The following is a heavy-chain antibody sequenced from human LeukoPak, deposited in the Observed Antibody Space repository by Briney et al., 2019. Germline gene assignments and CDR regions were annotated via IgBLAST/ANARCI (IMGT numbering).Heavy chain of an antibody. CDR1: SGSITSDSYS. V-gene: IGHV4-61*02. Sequence: SQTLSLTCTVSSGSITSDSYSWSWIRQPAGKGLEWIGRISSSGSTNYNPSLKSRVTISVDTSKNQFSLKLSSVTAADTAVYFCARGPYSYDSSGAFDIWGQGTMVTVSS. CDR2: ISSSGST. CDR3: ARGPYSYDSSGAFDI. J-gene: IGHJ3*02. D-gene: IGHD3-22*01.